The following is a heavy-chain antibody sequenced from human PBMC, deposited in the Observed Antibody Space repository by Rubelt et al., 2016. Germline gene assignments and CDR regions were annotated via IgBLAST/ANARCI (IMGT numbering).Heavy chain of an antibody. CDR3: AGGRGSGSYGGYYFYGVDV. CDR1: GGSFSGYS. CDR2: ISQGGTT. J-gene: IGHJ6*02. V-gene: IGHV4-34*01. D-gene: IGHD1-26*01. Sequence: QVQLQQWGAGLLKPAETLSLTCAVYGGSFSGYSWSWIRLSPGKGLEWIGEISQGGTTNYNPPPKSRVTITPKNQFPLKLNAVTAADTAVYYCAGGRGSGSYGGYYFYGVDVWGQGTTVTVSS.